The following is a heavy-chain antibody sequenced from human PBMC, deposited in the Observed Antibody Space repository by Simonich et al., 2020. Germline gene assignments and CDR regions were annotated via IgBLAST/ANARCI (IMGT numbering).Heavy chain of an antibody. CDR2: ISAYKGNT. J-gene: IGHJ3*02. CDR1: GYTVTSDG. V-gene: IGHV1-18*01. D-gene: IGHD1-1*01. CDR3: ARSTTGTTAFDI. Sequence: QVQLVQSGAEVKKPGASVKVSCKASGYTVTSDGISWERTAPGQGLEWVGGISAYKGNTNQAQKLQGRVTMTTDTSTSTAYMELRSLRSDDTAVYYCARSTTGTTAFDIWGQGTMVTVSS.